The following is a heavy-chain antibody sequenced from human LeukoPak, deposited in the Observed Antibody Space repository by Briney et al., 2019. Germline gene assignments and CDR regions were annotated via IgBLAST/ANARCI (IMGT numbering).Heavy chain of an antibody. CDR1: GFTFSSYS. J-gene: IGHJ4*02. V-gene: IGHV3-21*04. CDR3: ARGSSPPDY. Sequence: GGSLRLSCAASGFTFSSYSMNWVHQAPGKGLEWVSSISSSSSYIYYADSVKGRFTISRDNAKNSLYLQLNSLRVEDTALYYCARGSSPPDYWGQGTLVTVSS. CDR2: ISSSSSYI. D-gene: IGHD6-13*01.